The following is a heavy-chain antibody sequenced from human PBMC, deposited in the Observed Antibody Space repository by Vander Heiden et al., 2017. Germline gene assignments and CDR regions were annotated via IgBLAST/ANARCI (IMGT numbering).Heavy chain of an antibody. Sequence: EVQLVESGGGLVQPGRSLRVSCADSGFPFADYAMHWVLQAPGKGLEWVSGISWNSCSIGYADSVKGRFTISRDNAKNSLYLQMNSLRAEDTALYYCAKDITMIVSDYFDYWGQGTLVTVSS. D-gene: IGHD3-22*01. CDR2: ISWNSCSI. CDR1: GFPFADYA. V-gene: IGHV3-9*01. CDR3: AKDITMIVSDYFDY. J-gene: IGHJ4*02.